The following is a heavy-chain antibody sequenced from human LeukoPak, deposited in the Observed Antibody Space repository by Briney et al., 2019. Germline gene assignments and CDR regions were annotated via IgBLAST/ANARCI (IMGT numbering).Heavy chain of an antibody. CDR2: ISSTGST. CDR1: GGSISSGGHY. Sequence: SETLSLTCTVSGGSISSGGHYWSWIRQPAGKGLEYLGRISSTGSTNYNPSLRSRVTISADTSKNHFSLKLTSVTAADTAVYYCARVGRDFGVVYTTGVYCFDYWGQGTLVTVSS. CDR3: ARVGRDFGVVYTTGVYCFDY. V-gene: IGHV4-61*02. J-gene: IGHJ4*02. D-gene: IGHD3-3*01.